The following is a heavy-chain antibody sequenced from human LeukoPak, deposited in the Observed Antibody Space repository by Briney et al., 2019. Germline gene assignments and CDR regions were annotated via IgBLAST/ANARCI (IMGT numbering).Heavy chain of an antibody. CDR3: ARDQPSSSRYMDV. CDR1: GYSISSGYY. V-gene: IGHV4-61*02. CDR2: IYTSGST. J-gene: IGHJ6*03. Sequence: PSETLSLTCTVSGYSISSGYYWGWIRQPAGKGLEWIGRIYTSGSTNYNPSLKSRVTISVDTSKNQFSLKLSSVTAADTAVYYCARDQPSSSRYMDVWGKGTTVTVSS. D-gene: IGHD6-13*01.